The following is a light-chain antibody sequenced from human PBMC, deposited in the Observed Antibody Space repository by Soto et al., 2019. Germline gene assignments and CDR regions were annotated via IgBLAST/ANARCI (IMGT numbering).Light chain of an antibody. CDR2: EVV. CDR1: KSDIGVYDF. J-gene: IGLJ1*01. CDR3: KSYAGSNTYV. V-gene: IGLV2-8*01. Sequence: QSALTHPPSASGSPGQSDTISYTGTKSDIGVYDFVSWYQHHPGKAPRLIIYEVVQRPSGVPDRFSGSKSGNTASLTVSGLQAADEADYFCKSYAGSNTYVFGSGTKVTVL.